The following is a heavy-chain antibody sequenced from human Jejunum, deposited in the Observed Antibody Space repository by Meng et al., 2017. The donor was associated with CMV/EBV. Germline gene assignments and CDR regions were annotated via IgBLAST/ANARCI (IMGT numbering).Heavy chain of an antibody. V-gene: IGHV3-74*01. CDR3: ARDLRGKDDY. CDR2: LTPDGGMT. D-gene: IGHD5-12*01. Sequence: SCTTSGFTFRSYWMHWVRQTPGKCLVWVSRLTPDGGMTDYADSVKGRFTISRDNAKSTLYLQMNSLRAEDTGVYYCARDLRGKDDYWGQGTLVTVSS. J-gene: IGHJ4*02. CDR1: GFTFRSYW.